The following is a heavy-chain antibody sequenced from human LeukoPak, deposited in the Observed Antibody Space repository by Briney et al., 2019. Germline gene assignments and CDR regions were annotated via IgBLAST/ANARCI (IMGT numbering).Heavy chain of an antibody. Sequence: ASVKVSCKASGYTFTSYYMHWVRQAPGQALEWMGIINPSGGSTSYAQKFQGRVTMTRDMSTSTVYMELSSLRSEDTAVYYCASEGAYCGGDCYSGLGYWGQGTLVTVSS. CDR3: ASEGAYCGGDCYSGLGY. V-gene: IGHV1-46*01. D-gene: IGHD2-21*02. J-gene: IGHJ4*02. CDR1: GYTFTSYY. CDR2: INPSGGST.